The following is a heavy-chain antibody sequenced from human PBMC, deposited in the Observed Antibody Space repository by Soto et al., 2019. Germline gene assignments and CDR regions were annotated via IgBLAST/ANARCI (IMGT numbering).Heavy chain of an antibody. CDR1: GFTFSSYY. Sequence: EVQLVESGGGLVQPGGSLRLSCAASGFTFSSYYMHWVRQAPGKGLVWVSRTKSDGSGTYYADSVKGRLTISRDNAKNTLYLQMNSLRVEDTAVYYCARGDGDYYDGNGYLGRHWGQGTLVTVSS. D-gene: IGHD3-22*01. CDR2: TKSDGSGT. V-gene: IGHV3-74*01. J-gene: IGHJ4*02. CDR3: ARGDGDYYDGNGYLGRH.